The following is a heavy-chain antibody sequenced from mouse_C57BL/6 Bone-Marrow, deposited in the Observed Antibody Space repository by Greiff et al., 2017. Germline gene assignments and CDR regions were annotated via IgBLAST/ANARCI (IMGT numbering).Heavy chain of an antibody. CDR3: ARDDSWYFDF. J-gene: IGHJ1*03. CDR2: INYDGSST. V-gene: IGHV5-16*01. CDR1: GFTFSDYY. Sequence: EVQVVESEGGLVQPGSSMKLSCTASGFTFSDYYMAWVRQVPEKGLEWVANINYDGSSTYYLDSLKSRFIISRDNAKNILYLQMSSLKSEDTATYYCARDDSWYFDFWGTGTTVTVSS. D-gene: IGHD2-4*01.